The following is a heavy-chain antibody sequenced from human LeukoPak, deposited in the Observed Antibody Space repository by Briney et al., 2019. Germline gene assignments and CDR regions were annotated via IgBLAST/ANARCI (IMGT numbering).Heavy chain of an antibody. J-gene: IGHJ6*02. CDR3: AREREYYDFWSGYWVDYYYGMDV. V-gene: IGHV4-61*01. Sequence: SETLSLTCTVSGGSVSSGCYYWSWIRQPPGRGLEWFGYIYYSESTNYNPSLKSRVNISVDTSKNQFSLKLSSVTAADTAVYYCAREREYYDFWSGYWVDYYYGMDVWGQGTTVTVSS. CDR2: IYYSEST. CDR1: GGSVSSGCYY. D-gene: IGHD3-3*01.